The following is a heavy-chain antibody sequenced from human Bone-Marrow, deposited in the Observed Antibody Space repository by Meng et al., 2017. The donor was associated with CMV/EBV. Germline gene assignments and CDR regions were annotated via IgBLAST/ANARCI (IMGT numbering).Heavy chain of an antibody. CDR3: ARDVGLYCSSTSCTMNWFDP. CDR2: IYYSGST. CDR1: GGSISSYY. J-gene: IGHJ5*02. Sequence: GSLRLSCTVSGGSISSYYWSWIRQPPGKGLEWIGYIYYSGSTNYNPSLKSRVTISVDTSKNQFSLKLSSVTAADTAVYYCARDVGLYCSSTSCTMNWFDPWGQATLTTVSS. D-gene: IGHD2-2*01. V-gene: IGHV4-59*01.